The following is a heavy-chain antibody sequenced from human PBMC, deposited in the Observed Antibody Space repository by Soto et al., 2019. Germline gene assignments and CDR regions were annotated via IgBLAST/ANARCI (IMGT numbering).Heavy chain of an antibody. CDR2: INHSGST. J-gene: IGHJ6*02. D-gene: IGHD3-10*01. Sequence: SSETLSLTCAVYGGSFSGYYWSWIRQPPGKGLEWIGEINHSGSTNYNPSLKSRVTISVDTSKNQFSLKLSSVTAADTAVYYCARHPYYYGSGSYYNPYYYYYGMDVWGQGTTVTVSS. CDR3: ARHPYYYGSGSYYNPYYYYYGMDV. V-gene: IGHV4-34*01. CDR1: GGSFSGYY.